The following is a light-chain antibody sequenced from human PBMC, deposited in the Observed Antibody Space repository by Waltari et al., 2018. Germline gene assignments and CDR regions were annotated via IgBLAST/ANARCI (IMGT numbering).Light chain of an antibody. J-gene: IGKJ5*01. CDR3: QQRNNWPIT. V-gene: IGKV3-11*01. CDR2: DTS. CDR1: QSASNF. Sequence: ELLLTQSPGTLSLSPGERATLSCRASQSASNFLAWYQQKPGQAPRLLIYDTSNSATGVPARFSGSESGTDFTLTINSLEPDDFAVYFCQQRNNWPITFGQGTRLEIK.